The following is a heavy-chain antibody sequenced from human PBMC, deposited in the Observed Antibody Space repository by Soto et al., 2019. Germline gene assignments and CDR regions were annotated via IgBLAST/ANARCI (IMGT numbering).Heavy chain of an antibody. CDR2: IGAYNGNT. Sequence: ASVKVSCKASGYTFTSYGISWVRQAPGQGLEWMGWIGAYNGNTNYAQKLHERVTMTTDTSTSTVYMELRSLSFDDMAIYYCASEDVATGLVWGPGSLVTVSS. CDR1: GYTFTSYG. V-gene: IGHV1-18*03. CDR3: ASEDVATGLV. D-gene: IGHD5-12*01. J-gene: IGHJ4*02.